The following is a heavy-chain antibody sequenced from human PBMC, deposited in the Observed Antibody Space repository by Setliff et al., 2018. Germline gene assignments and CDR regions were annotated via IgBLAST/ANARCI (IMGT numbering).Heavy chain of an antibody. CDR1: GFPFSYYE. Sequence: PGGSLRLSCTVSGFPFSYYEFMWVRQAPGKGLEWVANIKQDGSEKYYVDSVKSRFTISRDNAKNSLYLQMNSLSAEDTAVYYCARDGGEYWGQGTLVTVSS. J-gene: IGHJ4*02. V-gene: IGHV3-7*01. CDR2: IKQDGSEK. CDR3: ARDGGEY. D-gene: IGHD3-16*01.